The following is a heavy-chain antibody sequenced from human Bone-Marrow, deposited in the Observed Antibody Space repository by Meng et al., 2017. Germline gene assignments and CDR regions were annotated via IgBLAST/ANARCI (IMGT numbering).Heavy chain of an antibody. CDR2: ISWNSGSI. J-gene: IGHJ6*02. CDR3: AKVPYYYYYGMDV. CDR1: GFTFDDYA. Sequence: LKISCAASGFTFDDYAMHWVRQAPGKGLEWVSGISWNSGSIGYADSVKGRFTISRDNAKNSLYLQMNSLRAEDTALYYCAKVPYYYYYGMDVWGQGTTVTVSS. V-gene: IGHV3-9*01.